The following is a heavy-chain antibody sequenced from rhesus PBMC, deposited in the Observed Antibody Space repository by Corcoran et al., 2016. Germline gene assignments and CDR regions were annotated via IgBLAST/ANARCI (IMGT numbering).Heavy chain of an antibody. CDR3: ARVVVINNSLDV. V-gene: IGHV4-173*01. D-gene: IGHD2-21*01. CDR2: ISGSGWST. J-gene: IGHJ5-2*02. CDR1: GGSISSNY. Sequence: QLQLQESGPGLVKPSETLSLTCAVSGGSISSNYWSWIRQPPGKGLEWIGRISGSGWSTDYNPPPKGRVTISTDTSKNQFSLKLSSVTAADTAVYYCARVVVINNSLDVWGRGVLVTVSS.